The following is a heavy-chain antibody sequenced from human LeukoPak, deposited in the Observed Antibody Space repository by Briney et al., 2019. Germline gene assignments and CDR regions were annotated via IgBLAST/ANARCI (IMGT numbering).Heavy chain of an antibody. D-gene: IGHD3-22*01. CDR3: ARPYYYDSRIDP. CDR1: GGSISSGDYY. V-gene: IGHV4-30-4*01. Sequence: SETLSLTCTVSGGSISSGDYYWSWIRQPPGKGLEWIAYMYYSGSTYYNPSLKSRATMSADTSKNQLSLKLSSVTAADTAVYYCARPYYYDSRIDPWGQGILVTVSS. J-gene: IGHJ5*02. CDR2: MYYSGST.